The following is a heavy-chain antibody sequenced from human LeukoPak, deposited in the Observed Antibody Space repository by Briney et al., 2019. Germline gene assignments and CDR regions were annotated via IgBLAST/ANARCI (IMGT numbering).Heavy chain of an antibody. CDR2: IYYSGST. V-gene: IGHV4-59*02. CDR1: GGSVSGYY. D-gene: IGHD6-13*01. Sequence: SETLSLTCTVSGGSVSGYYWGWIRQPPGKGLEWIGSIYYSGSTYYNPSLKSRVTISVDTSKNQFSLKLSSVTAADTAVYYCARDASLAAAAYNWFDPWGQGTLVTVSS. J-gene: IGHJ5*02. CDR3: ARDASLAAAAYNWFDP.